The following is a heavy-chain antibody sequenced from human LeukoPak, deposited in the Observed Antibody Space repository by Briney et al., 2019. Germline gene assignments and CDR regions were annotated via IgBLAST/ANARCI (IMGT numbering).Heavy chain of an antibody. J-gene: IGHJ4*02. V-gene: IGHV3-11*01. Sequence: GSLTLSSAASGFTFSYSYMTWIRPAPGKGLELLSYISGSASDVNYIDSVRGRFTISRDNAKNSLYLHMNSLTVEDTAVYYCSRDPRNNDYWGQGTLVTGSS. CDR3: SRDPRNNDY. CDR2: ISGSASDV. CDR1: GFTFSYSY.